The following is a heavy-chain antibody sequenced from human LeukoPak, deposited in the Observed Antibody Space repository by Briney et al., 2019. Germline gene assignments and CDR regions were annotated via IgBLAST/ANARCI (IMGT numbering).Heavy chain of an antibody. CDR3: AKDLGVQWRLPYYFDY. V-gene: IGHV3-30*02. D-gene: IGHD3-3*01. Sequence: PGGSLRLSCAASGFTFSTYGMHWVRQAPGKGLEWVAVIWNDGSNKYYADSVKGRFTVSRDNSKNTLYLQMNSLRGEDTAVYYCAKDLGVQWRLPYYFDYWGQGTLVTVSS. CDR2: IWNDGSNK. CDR1: GFTFSTYG. J-gene: IGHJ4*02.